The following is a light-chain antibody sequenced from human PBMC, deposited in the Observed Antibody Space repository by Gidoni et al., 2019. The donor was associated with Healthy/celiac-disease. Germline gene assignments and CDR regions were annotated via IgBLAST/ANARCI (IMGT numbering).Light chain of an antibody. CDR2: GAS. CDR3: QQYGSSLALT. J-gene: IGKJ4*01. CDR1: QSLSNSH. Sequence: ESVLTQSPGTLSLSAGEIATLSCRASQSLSNSHLSWYQQKPGQAPRLLIYGASSRATCIPDRFSVSGSGTDFTLTISRLEPEDFAVYYCQQYGSSLALTFGGGTKVEIK. V-gene: IGKV3-20*01.